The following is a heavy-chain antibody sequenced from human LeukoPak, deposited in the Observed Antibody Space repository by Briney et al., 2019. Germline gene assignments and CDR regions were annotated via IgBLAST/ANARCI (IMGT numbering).Heavy chain of an antibody. CDR2: IYPGDSDT. D-gene: IGHD5-24*01. V-gene: IGHV5-51*01. Sequence: GESLKISCKGSGYRFTNSWVGWVRQLPGKGLEWMGIIYPGDSDTRYSPSFQGQVTISADKSISTAYLQWSSLKASDTAMYYCARQRPESYGYNYLGALDIWGQGTMVTVSS. CDR3: ARQRPESYGYNYLGALDI. CDR1: GYRFTNSW. J-gene: IGHJ3*02.